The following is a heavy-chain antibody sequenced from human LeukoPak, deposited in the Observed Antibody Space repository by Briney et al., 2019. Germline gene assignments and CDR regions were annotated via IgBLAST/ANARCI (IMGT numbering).Heavy chain of an antibody. J-gene: IGHJ3*02. V-gene: IGHV4-4*07. CDR3: ARLMTGTTTAFDI. D-gene: IGHD1-7*01. CDR2: ICTSGST. Sequence: PSETLSLTCTVSGGYISGYYWSWIRQPAGKGLEWVGRICTSGSTHYNPSLKSRVTMSVDTSKNQFSLNLSSVTAADTAVYYCARLMTGTTTAFDIWGQGTMVTASS. CDR1: GGYISGYY.